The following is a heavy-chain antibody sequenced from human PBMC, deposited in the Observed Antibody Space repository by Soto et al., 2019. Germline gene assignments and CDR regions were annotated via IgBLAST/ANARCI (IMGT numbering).Heavy chain of an antibody. CDR1: GFTFSSFA. CDR3: AKGRSYYYYYGVDV. J-gene: IGHJ6*02. CDR2: ISYDGSNK. V-gene: IGHV3-30-3*01. Sequence: GGSLRLSWAASGFTFSSFAMHWIRQAPGKGLEWVAVISYDGSNKYYADSVKGRFTISRDNSKSTLYLQMNSLRAEDTALYYCAKGRSYYYYYGVDVWGQGTTVTVSS.